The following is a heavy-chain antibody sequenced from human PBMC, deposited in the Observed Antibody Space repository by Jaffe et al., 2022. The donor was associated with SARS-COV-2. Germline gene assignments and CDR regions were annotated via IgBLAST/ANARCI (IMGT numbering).Heavy chain of an antibody. CDR1: GGSISSSSYY. D-gene: IGHD3-9*01. CDR2: IYYSGST. CDR3: ARPRLRYFDWLSPDDAFDI. V-gene: IGHV4-39*01. J-gene: IGHJ3*02. Sequence: QLQLQESGPGLVKPSETLSLTCTVSGGSISSSSYYWGWIRQPPGKGLEWIGSIYYSGSTYYNPSLKSRVTISVDTSKNQFSLKLSSVTAADTAVYYCARPRLRYFDWLSPDDAFDIWGQGTMVTVSS.